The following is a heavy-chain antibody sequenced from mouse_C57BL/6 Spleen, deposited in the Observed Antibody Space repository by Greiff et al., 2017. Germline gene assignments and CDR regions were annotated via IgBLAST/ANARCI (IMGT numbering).Heavy chain of an antibody. CDR1: GYNIKDYY. J-gene: IGHJ2*01. CDR3: TTPYGSSYGDY. D-gene: IGHD1-1*01. V-gene: IGHV14-1*01. Sequence: EVKLVESGAELVRPGASVKLSCTASGYNIKDYYMHWVKQRPEQGLEWIGRIDPEDGGTEYAAKFQGKATMTADTSSNTAYLQLSSLTTEDTAVYYCTTPYGSSYGDYWGQGTTLTVSS. CDR2: IDPEDGGT.